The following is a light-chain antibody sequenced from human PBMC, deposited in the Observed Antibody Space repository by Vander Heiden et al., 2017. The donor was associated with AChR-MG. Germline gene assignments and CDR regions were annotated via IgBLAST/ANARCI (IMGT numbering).Light chain of an antibody. V-gene: IGLV2-14*03. J-gene: IGLJ2*01. Sequence: QSALPQPASVSGSPGQSITISCTGTSSDVGGYTSVSWYQQHPGKAPKLMIYDVSNRPSGVSNRFSGSKSGNTASLTISGLQAEDEADYYCSSYTSSSTLVVFGGGTKLTVL. CDR2: DVS. CDR1: SSDVGGYTS. CDR3: SSYTSSSTLVV.